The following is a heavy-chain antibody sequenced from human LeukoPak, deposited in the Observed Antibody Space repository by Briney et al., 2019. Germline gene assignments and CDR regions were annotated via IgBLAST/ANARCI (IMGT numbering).Heavy chain of an antibody. J-gene: IGHJ3*02. CDR3: ARRTLYDSSGYYSLIKDAFDI. CDR1: GGSISSYH. V-gene: IGHV4-59*01. Sequence: SETLSLTCTVSGGSISSYHWSWIRQPPGKGLEWIGYIYYSGSTNYNPSPKSRVTISVDTSKNQFSLKLSSVTAADTAVYYCARRTLYDSSGYYSLIKDAFDIWGQGTMVTVSS. CDR2: IYYSGST. D-gene: IGHD3-22*01.